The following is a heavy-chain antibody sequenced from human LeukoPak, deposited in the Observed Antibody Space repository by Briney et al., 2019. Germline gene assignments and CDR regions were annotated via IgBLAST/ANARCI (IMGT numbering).Heavy chain of an antibody. CDR1: GYSFTSYW. CDR2: IYPGDSDT. Sequence: KVSCKASGYSFTSYWIGWVRQMPGKGLEWMGIIYPGDSDTRYSPSFQGQVTISADKSISTAYLQRSSLKASDTAMYYCARPRGEGNNWFDPWGQGTLVTVSS. J-gene: IGHJ5*02. CDR3: ARPRGEGNNWFDP. D-gene: IGHD4-17*01. V-gene: IGHV5-51*01.